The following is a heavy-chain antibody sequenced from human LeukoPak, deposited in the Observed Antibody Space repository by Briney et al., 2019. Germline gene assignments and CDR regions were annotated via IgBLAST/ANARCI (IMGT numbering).Heavy chain of an antibody. D-gene: IGHD6-19*01. V-gene: IGHV3-15*01. Sequence: GGSLRLSCAVSGFTFSNVWMSWVRQAPGKGLEWVGRIKSKSDGGTIDYAAPVKGRFTISRDDSKNTLYLQMNSLKTEDTAVYYCTTVSRLVRYYFDYWGQGTLVTVSS. CDR2: IKSKSDGGTI. J-gene: IGHJ4*02. CDR3: TTVSRLVRYYFDY. CDR1: GFTFSNVW.